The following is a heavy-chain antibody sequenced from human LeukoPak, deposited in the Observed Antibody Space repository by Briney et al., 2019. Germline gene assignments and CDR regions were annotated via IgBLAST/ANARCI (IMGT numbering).Heavy chain of an antibody. CDR2: MNPNSGNT. Sequence: ASVKVSCKASGYTLTNYNINWVRQAPGQGLEWMGWMNPNSGNTDYAQKFQGRVTMTRNTSISTAYMDLSSLRSEDTAVYYCARAGGITGATGNWFDPWGQGTLITVSS. D-gene: IGHD1-20*01. CDR1: GYTLTNYN. V-gene: IGHV1-8*01. CDR3: ARAGGITGATGNWFDP. J-gene: IGHJ5*02.